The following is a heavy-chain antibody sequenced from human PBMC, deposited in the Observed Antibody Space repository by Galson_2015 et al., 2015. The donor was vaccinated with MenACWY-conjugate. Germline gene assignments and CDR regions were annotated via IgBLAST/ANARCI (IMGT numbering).Heavy chain of an antibody. CDR1: GFTFSSYS. D-gene: IGHD2-2*01. J-gene: IGHJ5*02. CDR3: ARDGCSSTSCYVGEDWFDP. Sequence: SLRLSCAASGFTFSSYSMNWVRQAPGKGLEWVSYISSSSSTIYYADSVKGRFTISRDNAKNSLYLQMNSLRAEDTAVYYCARDGCSSTSCYVGEDWFDPWGQGTLVTVSS. V-gene: IGHV3-48*04. CDR2: ISSSSSTI.